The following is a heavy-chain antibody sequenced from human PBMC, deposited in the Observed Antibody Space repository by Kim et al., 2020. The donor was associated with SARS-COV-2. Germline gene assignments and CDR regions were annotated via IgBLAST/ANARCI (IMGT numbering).Heavy chain of an antibody. Sequence: GESLKISCKGSGYSFTSYWIGWVRQMPGKGLEWMGIIYPGDSDTRYSPSFQGQVTISADKSISTAYLQWSSLKASDTAMYYCARLAYCGGDCYSGYYYYGMDVWGQGTTVTVSS. D-gene: IGHD2-21*02. CDR2: IYPGDSDT. CDR3: ARLAYCGGDCYSGYYYYGMDV. J-gene: IGHJ6*02. CDR1: GYSFTSYW. V-gene: IGHV5-51*01.